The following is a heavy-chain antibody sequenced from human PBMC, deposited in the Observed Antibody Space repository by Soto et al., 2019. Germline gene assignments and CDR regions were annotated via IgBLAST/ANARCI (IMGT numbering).Heavy chain of an antibody. CDR3: ARVGISVAGLDY. Sequence: SETLSLTCTVSGGSISSYYWSWILQPPGKGLEWIGYIYYSGSTNYNPSLKSRVTISVDTSKNQFSLKLSSVTAADTAVYYCARVGISVAGLDYWGQGTLVTVSS. D-gene: IGHD6-19*01. CDR2: IYYSGST. CDR1: GGSISSYY. J-gene: IGHJ4*02. V-gene: IGHV4-59*01.